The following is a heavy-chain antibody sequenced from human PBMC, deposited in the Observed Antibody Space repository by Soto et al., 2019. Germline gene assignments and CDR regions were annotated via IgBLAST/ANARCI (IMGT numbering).Heavy chain of an antibody. D-gene: IGHD6-13*01. V-gene: IGHV3-30*18. CDR2: ISNDGSDK. Sequence: GGSLRLSCAASGFTFNNYGMHWVRQAPGKGLEWVAVISNDGSDKYYADSVKGRLTISRDNSKNTVYLQMNSLRAEDTAVYYCAKGQGIXASHGIDWGQGTMVTVSS. CDR1: GFTFNNYG. CDR3: AKGQGIXASHGID. J-gene: IGHJ3*01.